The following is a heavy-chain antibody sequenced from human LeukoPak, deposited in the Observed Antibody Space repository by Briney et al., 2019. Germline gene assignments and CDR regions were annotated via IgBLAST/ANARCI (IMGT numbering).Heavy chain of an antibody. CDR3: ASSYNWNDGGWFDP. J-gene: IGHJ5*02. Sequence: SETLSLTCTVSGGSISSYYWSWIRQPPGKGLEWIGYIYYSGSTNYNPSLTSRVTISVDTSKNQFSLKLNSVTAADTAVYYCASSYNWNDGGWFDPWGQGTLVTVSS. V-gene: IGHV4-59*01. D-gene: IGHD1-20*01. CDR2: IYYSGST. CDR1: GGSISSYY.